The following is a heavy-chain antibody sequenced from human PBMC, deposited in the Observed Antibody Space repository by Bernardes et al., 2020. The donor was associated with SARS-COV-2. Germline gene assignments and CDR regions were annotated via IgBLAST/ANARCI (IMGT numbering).Heavy chain of an antibody. D-gene: IGHD3-9*01. V-gene: IGHV3-30-3*02. CDR3: AKDNDWSFDY. CDR2: ISYDGNDK. CDR1: GFTFSRSA. J-gene: IGHJ4*02. Sequence: SLRLSCAASGFTFSRSAMHWVRQAPGKGLEWVAVISYDGNDKYYADSVKGRFTVSRDNSQNTLYVHLNSLRAEDTALYYCAKDNDWSFDYWGQGALVTVSS.